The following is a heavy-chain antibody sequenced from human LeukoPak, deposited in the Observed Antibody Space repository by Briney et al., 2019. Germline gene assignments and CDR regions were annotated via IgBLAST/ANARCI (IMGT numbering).Heavy chain of an antibody. CDR1: GYTFTSYA. V-gene: IGHV7-4-1*02. Sequence: ASVKVSCKASGYTFTSYAMDWVRQAPGQGLEWMGWINTNTGNPTYAQGFTGRFVFSLDTSVSTAYLQISSLKAEDTAVYYCARDNCGGDCYGYYYYGMDVWGQGTTVTVSS. J-gene: IGHJ6*02. CDR3: ARDNCGGDCYGYYYYGMDV. CDR2: INTNTGNP. D-gene: IGHD2-21*02.